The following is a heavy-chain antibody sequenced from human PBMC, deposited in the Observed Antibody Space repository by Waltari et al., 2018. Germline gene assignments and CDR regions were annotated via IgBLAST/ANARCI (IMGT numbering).Heavy chain of an antibody. D-gene: IGHD5-18*01. CDR1: GGSIGIYS. V-gene: IGHV4-59*08. Sequence: QVQLQELGPGLVKPSETLSLTCTVSGGSIGIYSWSWIRQPPGKGLEWIAYIYYSGSANYNPSLKNRVALSVDTPKNQFSLRLGSVTAADTAVYYCARHGRGSRGYSYGYGMDVWGQGTTVTVSS. CDR3: ARHGRGSRGYSYGYGMDV. J-gene: IGHJ6*02. CDR2: IYYSGSA.